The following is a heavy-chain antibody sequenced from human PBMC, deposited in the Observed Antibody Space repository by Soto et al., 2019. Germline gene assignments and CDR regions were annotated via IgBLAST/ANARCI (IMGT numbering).Heavy chain of an antibody. D-gene: IGHD4-17*01. Sequence: PGGSLRLSCAASGFTFSIYAMHWVRQVPGKGLEWVSAISSDGSNKYYANSRKSRITTTIDNTNNTPYLQMNSLRAEDTDVYYCARVAYGDYDFDDWGQGTLVTVSS. CDR2: ISSDGSNK. J-gene: IGHJ4*01. CDR1: GFTFSIYA. CDR3: ARVAYGDYDFDD. V-gene: IGHV3-30-3*01.